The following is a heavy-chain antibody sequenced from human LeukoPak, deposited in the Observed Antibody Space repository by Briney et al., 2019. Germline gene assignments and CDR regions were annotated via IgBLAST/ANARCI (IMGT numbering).Heavy chain of an antibody. J-gene: IGHJ6*02. CDR2: ISAYNGNT. D-gene: IGHD2-2*01. CDR1: GYTFTSYG. V-gene: IGHV1-18*01. CDR3: ARDPSIVVVPAAMLADPGSYYYYGMDV. Sequence: GASVKVSCKASGYTFTSYGISWVRQAPGQGLEWMGWISAYNGNTNYAQKLQGRVTMTTDTSTSTAYMELRSLRSDDTAVYYCARDPSIVVVPAAMLADPGSYYYYGMDVWGQGATVTVSS.